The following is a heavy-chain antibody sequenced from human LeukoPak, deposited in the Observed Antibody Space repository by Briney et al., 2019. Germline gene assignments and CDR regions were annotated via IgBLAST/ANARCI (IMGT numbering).Heavy chain of an antibody. V-gene: IGHV3-9*01. D-gene: IGHD3-9*01. CDR2: ISWNSGSI. Sequence: PGRSLRLSCAASGFTFDDYAMHWVRQAPGKGLEWVSGISWNSGSIGYADSAKGRFTISRDNAKNSLYLQMNSLRAGDTALYYCAKDAASLVMYFDYWGQGTLVTVSS. CDR3: AKDAASLVMYFDY. J-gene: IGHJ4*02. CDR1: GFTFDDYA.